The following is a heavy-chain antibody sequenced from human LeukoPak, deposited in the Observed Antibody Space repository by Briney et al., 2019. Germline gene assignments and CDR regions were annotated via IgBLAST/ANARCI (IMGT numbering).Heavy chain of an antibody. CDR1: GFTFSSYG. Sequence: HAGGSLRLSCAASGFTFSSYGMDWVRQAPGKGLEWVAVISYDGNDKYYADSVKGRFTISRDNSKNTLYVQMNSLRAEDTAVYYCAKDSGHRDYHYDSSGYFPLVPDYWGQGTLVTVSS. J-gene: IGHJ4*02. D-gene: IGHD3-22*01. CDR2: ISYDGNDK. CDR3: AKDSGHRDYHYDSSGYFPLVPDY. V-gene: IGHV3-30*18.